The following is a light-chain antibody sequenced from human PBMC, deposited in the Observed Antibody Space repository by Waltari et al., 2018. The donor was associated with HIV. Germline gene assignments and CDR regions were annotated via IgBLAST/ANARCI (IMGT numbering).Light chain of an antibody. Sequence: NFMLTQPHSVSESPGKTVTISCTRSSGDIASNYVRWYQLRPGSAPTSLIYEHSQRPSCVPDPFSGSIDSSSNSASLTISGLKTEDEADYYCQSYDTDTHAIFGGGTKLTVL. CDR3: QSYDTDTHAI. V-gene: IGLV6-57*04. J-gene: IGLJ2*01. CDR1: SGDIASNY. CDR2: EHS.